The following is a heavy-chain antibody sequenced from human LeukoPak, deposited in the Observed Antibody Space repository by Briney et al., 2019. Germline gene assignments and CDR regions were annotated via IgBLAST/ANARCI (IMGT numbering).Heavy chain of an antibody. J-gene: IGHJ4*02. D-gene: IGHD2-21*02. Sequence: GGSLRLSCAASGFTFSSYAMSWVRQAPGKGLEWVSALSGSGGSTYYADSVKGRFTISRDNSKNTLYLQMNSLRAEDTAVYYCAKDDWWRLPNPYYFDYWGQGTLVTVSS. CDR3: AKDDWWRLPNPYYFDY. CDR2: LSGSGGST. CDR1: GFTFSSYA. V-gene: IGHV3-23*01.